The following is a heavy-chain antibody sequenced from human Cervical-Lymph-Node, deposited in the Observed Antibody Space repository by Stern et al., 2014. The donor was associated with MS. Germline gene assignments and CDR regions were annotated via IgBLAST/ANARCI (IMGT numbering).Heavy chain of an antibody. Sequence: VHLVESGGGVVRPGRSLRLSCAASGFTFNTYGIHWVRQAPGKGLEWVAGILYDGSKKFYVDSVKGRFTISRDNSKNTLYLQMNSLRTEDTAVYYCAKDERLATSVYYYYGLDVWGQGTTVTVSS. CDR3: AKDERLATSVYYYYGLDV. D-gene: IGHD1-1*01. CDR1: GFTFNTYG. V-gene: IGHV3-30*18. J-gene: IGHJ6*02. CDR2: ILYDGSKK.